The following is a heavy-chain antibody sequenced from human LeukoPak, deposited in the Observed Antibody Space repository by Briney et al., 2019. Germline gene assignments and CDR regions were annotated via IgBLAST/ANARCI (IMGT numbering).Heavy chain of an antibody. J-gene: IGHJ4*02. D-gene: IGHD5-18*01. CDR2: ISYDGSNK. CDR1: GFTFSSYG. Sequence: GGSLRLSCAASGFTFSSYGMHWVRQAPGKGLEWVAVISYDGSNKYYADSVKGRFTISRDNSKNTLYLQMNSLRAEDTAVYYCAKDLGTAMAYFDYWGQGTLVTVSS. V-gene: IGHV3-30*18. CDR3: AKDLGTAMAYFDY.